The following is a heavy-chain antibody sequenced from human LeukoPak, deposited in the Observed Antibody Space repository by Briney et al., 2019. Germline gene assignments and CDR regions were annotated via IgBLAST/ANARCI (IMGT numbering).Heavy chain of an antibody. Sequence: GGSLRLSCAASGFTFSSYGIHWVRQAPGKGLEWVAVISYDGTNQYYADSVKGRFTISRDNSKNTLYLQMNSLRAEDTAVYYCARGFGELSGGLDYWGQGTLVTVSS. CDR1: GFTFSSYG. CDR3: ARGFGELSGGLDY. J-gene: IGHJ4*02. CDR2: ISYDGTNQ. V-gene: IGHV3-30*03. D-gene: IGHD3-10*01.